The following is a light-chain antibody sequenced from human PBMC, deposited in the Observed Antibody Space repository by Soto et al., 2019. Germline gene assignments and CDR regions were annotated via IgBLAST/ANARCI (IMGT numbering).Light chain of an antibody. CDR1: NGHSNYA. J-gene: IGLJ2*01. Sequence: QSVLTQSPSASASLGASVTLTCTLSNGHSNYAIAWHQQQPEKGPRYLMKLNSDGRHSKGDGIPDRFSGSSSGAERYLTISSLQSDDEADSYCQTWGTGIQVFGGGTQLTVL. CDR2: LNSDGRH. CDR3: QTWGTGIQV. V-gene: IGLV4-69*01.